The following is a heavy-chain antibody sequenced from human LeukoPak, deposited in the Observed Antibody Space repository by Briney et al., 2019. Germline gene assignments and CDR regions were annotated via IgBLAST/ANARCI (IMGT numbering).Heavy chain of an antibody. J-gene: IGHJ3*02. V-gene: IGHV4-30-4*01. CDR3: ASQPHVEVATIGAFDI. CDR2: IYYSGST. Sequence: RXRQPPGXGLEXXGYIYYSGSTYYNPSLESRVTISVDTSKNQFSLKLSSVTAADTAVYYCASQPHVEVATIGAFDIWGQGTMVTVSS. D-gene: IGHD5-24*01.